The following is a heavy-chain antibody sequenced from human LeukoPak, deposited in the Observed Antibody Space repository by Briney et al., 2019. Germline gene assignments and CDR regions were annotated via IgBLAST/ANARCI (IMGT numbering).Heavy chain of an antibody. CDR3: ASPKGYGGAFDI. CDR1: GGSFSGDY. D-gene: IGHD5-12*01. V-gene: IGHV4-34*01. J-gene: IGHJ3*02. CDR2: INHSGST. Sequence: SSETLSLTCAVYGGSFSGDYWSWIRQPPGKGLEWIGEINHSGSTNYNPSLKSRVTISVDTSKNQFSLKLSSVTAADTAVYYCASPKGYGGAFDIWDQGTMVTVSS.